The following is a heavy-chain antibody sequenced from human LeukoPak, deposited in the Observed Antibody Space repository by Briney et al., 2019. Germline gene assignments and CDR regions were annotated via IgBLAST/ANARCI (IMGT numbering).Heavy chain of an antibody. CDR2: INQSGST. CDR1: GGSFSGYY. J-gene: IGHJ3*02. V-gene: IGHV4-34*01. D-gene: IGHD2-15*01. CDR3: ARAGSEAFDI. Sequence: SETLSLTCAVYGGSFSGYYWSWIRQPPWKGLEWIGEINQSGSTNYDPSLKSRVTISIDTSKNQFSLKLSSVTAADTAVYYCARAGSEAFDIWGQGTMVTVSS.